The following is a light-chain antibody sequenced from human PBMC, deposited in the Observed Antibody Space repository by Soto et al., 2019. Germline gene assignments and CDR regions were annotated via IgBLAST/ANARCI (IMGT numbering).Light chain of an antibody. J-gene: IGKJ1*01. CDR3: QHYNSYSEA. CDR2: KAS. CDR1: QDISSW. V-gene: IGKV1-5*03. Sequence: DSQITQPPSFVSASVGDRVTITCRASQDISSWLVWYQQKPGKAPKLLIYKASTLKSGVPSRFSGSGSGTEFTLTISGLQPDDFATYYCQHYNSYSEAFGQGTKV.